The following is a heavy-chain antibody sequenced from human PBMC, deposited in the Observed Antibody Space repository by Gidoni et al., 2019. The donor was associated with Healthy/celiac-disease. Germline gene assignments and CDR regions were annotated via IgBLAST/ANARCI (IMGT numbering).Heavy chain of an antibody. CDR2: ISAYNGNT. V-gene: IGHV1-18*01. CDR1: GYTFTSYG. D-gene: IGHD6-19*01. Sequence: QVQLVQSGAEVKKPGASVKVYCKDSGYTFTSYGISWVRQAPGQVLECMGWISAYNGNTNYAQELQGRVTMTTDTSTSTAYMELRGPRSDDTAVYYCAREDSSGWYYFDYWGQGTLVTVSS. J-gene: IGHJ4*02. CDR3: AREDSSGWYYFDY.